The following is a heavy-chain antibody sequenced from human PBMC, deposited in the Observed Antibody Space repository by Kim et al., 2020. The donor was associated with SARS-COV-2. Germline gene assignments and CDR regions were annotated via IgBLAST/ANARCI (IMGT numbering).Heavy chain of an antibody. Sequence: SLKSRVTISVDTSKNQFSLKLSSVTAADTAVYYCARGKGYYDSRSYWFDPWGQGTLVTVSS. J-gene: IGHJ5*02. CDR3: ARGKGYYDSRSYWFDP. D-gene: IGHD3-22*01. V-gene: IGHV4-34*01.